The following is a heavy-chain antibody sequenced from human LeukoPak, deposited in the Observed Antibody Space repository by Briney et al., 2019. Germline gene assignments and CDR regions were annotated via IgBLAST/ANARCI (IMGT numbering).Heavy chain of an antibody. CDR3: ARGIDGFGELSFDY. J-gene: IGHJ4*02. CDR1: GYTFTGYY. V-gene: IGHV1-2*02. D-gene: IGHD3-10*01. Sequence: ASVKVSCKASGYTFTGYYIHWVRQAPGQGLEWMGWINPNSGGTNYAQKFQGRVTMTRDTSISTAYMELSRLRSDDTAVYYCARGIDGFGELSFDYWGQGNLVTVSS. CDR2: INPNSGGT.